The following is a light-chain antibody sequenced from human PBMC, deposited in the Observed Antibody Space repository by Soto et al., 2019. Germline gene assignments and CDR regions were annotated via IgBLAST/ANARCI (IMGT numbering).Light chain of an antibody. CDR2: EVS. Sequence: QSVLTQPPSASRSPGQSVTISCTGTSSDVGGYSSVSWYQLHPGKAPKLMVYEVSKRPSGVPDRFSGSKSGNTASLTVSGLQAEDEADYYCSSYAGSNNYVFGTGTKLTVL. J-gene: IGLJ1*01. CDR3: SSYAGSNNYV. V-gene: IGLV2-8*01. CDR1: SSDVGGYSS.